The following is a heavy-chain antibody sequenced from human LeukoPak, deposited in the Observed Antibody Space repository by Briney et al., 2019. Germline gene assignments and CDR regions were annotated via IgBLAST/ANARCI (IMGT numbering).Heavy chain of an antibody. CDR1: GFTFSSYG. D-gene: IGHD7-27*01. Sequence: GGSLRLSCAASGFTFSSYGMHWVRQAPGKGLEWVAFIRYDGSNKNYADSVKGRFTISRDNSKNTLYLQMNSLRAEDTAVYYCARDGGPYLGIGGYYFDYWGQGTLVTVSS. V-gene: IGHV3-30*02. J-gene: IGHJ4*02. CDR2: IRYDGSNK. CDR3: ARDGGPYLGIGGYYFDY.